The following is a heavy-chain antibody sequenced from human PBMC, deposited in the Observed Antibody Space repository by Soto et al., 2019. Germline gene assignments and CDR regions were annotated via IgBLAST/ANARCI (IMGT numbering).Heavy chain of an antibody. V-gene: IGHV3-33*01. Sequence: QVQLVESGGGVVQPGRSLRLSCAASGFTFSSYGMHWVRQAPGKGLEWVAVIWYDGSNKYYADSVKGRFTISRDNSENTLYLQMNSLRAEDTAVYYCARDLGYYYCSGSYFEAPSDYYYYGMDVWGQGTTVTVSS. J-gene: IGHJ6*02. CDR2: IWYDGSNK. CDR1: GFTFSSYG. D-gene: IGHD3-10*01. CDR3: ARDLGYYYCSGSYFEAPSDYYYYGMDV.